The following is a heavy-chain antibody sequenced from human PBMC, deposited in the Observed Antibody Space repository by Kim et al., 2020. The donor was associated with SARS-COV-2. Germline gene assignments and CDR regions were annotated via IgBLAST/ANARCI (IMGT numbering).Heavy chain of an antibody. Sequence: ASVKVSCKASGYTFTNYAMHCVRQAPGQRLEWMGWINPGNGNTKYSQNFQGRVTITRDTSAKTAYMELSSLRSEDTAVYYCAIEFSASTFDYWGQGTLVTVSS. CDR3: AIEFSASTFDY. CDR2: INPGNGNT. D-gene: IGHD2-2*01. CDR1: GYTFTNYA. J-gene: IGHJ4*02. V-gene: IGHV1-3*01.